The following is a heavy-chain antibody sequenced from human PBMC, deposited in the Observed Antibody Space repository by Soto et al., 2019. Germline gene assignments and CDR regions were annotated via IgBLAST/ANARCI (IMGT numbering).Heavy chain of an antibody. D-gene: IGHD3-10*01. J-gene: IGHJ5*02. V-gene: IGHV3-23*01. CDR2: ISGSGGST. CDR3: AKVIKDPRLWFGELSGTWFDP. Sequence: EVQLLESGGGLVQPGGSLRLSCAASGFTFSSYAMSWVRQAPGKGLEWVSAISGSGGSTYYADSVKGRFTISRDNSKNTLYLQMNGLRAEDTAVYYCAKVIKDPRLWFGELSGTWFDPWGQGTLVTVSS. CDR1: GFTFSSYA.